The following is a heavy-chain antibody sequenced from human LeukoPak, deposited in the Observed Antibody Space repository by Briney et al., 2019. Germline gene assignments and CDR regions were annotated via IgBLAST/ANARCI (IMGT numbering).Heavy chain of an antibody. D-gene: IGHD3-22*01. CDR3: ARDLGQYYDTSDNWFDP. CDR2: ISASGGTT. Sequence: GGSLRLSCAASGFTFSSYGISWVRQAPGKGLERVSAISASGGTTYYADSVKGRFTISRDNAKNTLNLQMNSLRAEDTAVYYCARDLGQYYDTSDNWFDPWGQGTLVTVSS. V-gene: IGHV3-23*01. CDR1: GFTFSSYG. J-gene: IGHJ5*02.